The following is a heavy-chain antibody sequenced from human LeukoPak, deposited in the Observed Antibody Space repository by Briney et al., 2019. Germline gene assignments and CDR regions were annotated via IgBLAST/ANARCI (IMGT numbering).Heavy chain of an antibody. D-gene: IGHD4-17*01. CDR1: GFTFSSYA. CDR3: ARAERYGDYETDAFDI. J-gene: IGHJ3*02. Sequence: GGSLRLSCAASGFTFSSYAMHWVRQAPGKGLEYVSAISSNGGSTYYANSVKGRFTISRDNSKNTLYLQMGSLRAEDMAVYYCARAERYGDYETDAFDIWGQGTMLTVSS. CDR2: ISSNGGST. V-gene: IGHV3-64*01.